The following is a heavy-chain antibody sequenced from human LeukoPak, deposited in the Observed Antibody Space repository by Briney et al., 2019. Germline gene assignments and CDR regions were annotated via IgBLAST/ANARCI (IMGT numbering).Heavy chain of an antibody. CDR3: ARLDWSNWCFDL. J-gene: IGHJ2*01. Sequence: PSETLSLTCAVSGGSISSGSYYWGWIRQPPGKGLEWIGSIYYTGSTYYNPSLKSRVTISVDTSKNQFSLNLSPVTAADTAVYYCARLDWSNWCFDLWGRGTLVIVSS. V-gene: IGHV4-39*01. CDR1: GGSISSGSYY. D-gene: IGHD3/OR15-3a*01. CDR2: IYYTGST.